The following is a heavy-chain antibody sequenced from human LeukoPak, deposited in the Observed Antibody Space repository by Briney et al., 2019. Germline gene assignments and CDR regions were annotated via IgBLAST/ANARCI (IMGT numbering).Heavy chain of an antibody. V-gene: IGHV4-38-2*02. CDR2: IYHSGST. CDR3: ARDRGAYYGSGMTYNWFDP. J-gene: IGHJ5*02. CDR1: GYSISSGYY. D-gene: IGHD3-10*01. Sequence: SETLSLTCTVSGYSISSGYYWGWIRQPPGKGLEWIGSIYHSGSTYYNPSLKSRVTISVDTSRNQFSLKLSSVTAADTAVYYCARDRGAYYGSGMTYNWFDPWGQGTLVTVSS.